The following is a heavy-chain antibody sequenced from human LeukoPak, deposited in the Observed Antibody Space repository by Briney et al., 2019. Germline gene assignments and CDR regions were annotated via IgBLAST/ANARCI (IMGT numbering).Heavy chain of an antibody. V-gene: IGHV3-23*01. CDR1: GFTFSSYA. Sequence: PGGSLRLSCAVSGFTFSSYAMSWVRQAPGKGLEWVSAITSSGGDTYNADSVRGRFSISRDNSKNTLYLQMNSLRAEDTAVYFCAKADYNDYAFDNWGQGTLVTVSA. J-gene: IGHJ4*02. CDR3: AKADYNDYAFDN. CDR2: ITSSGGDT. D-gene: IGHD4-11*01.